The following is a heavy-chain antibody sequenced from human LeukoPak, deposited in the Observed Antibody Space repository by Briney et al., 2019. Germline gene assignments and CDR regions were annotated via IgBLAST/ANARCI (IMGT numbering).Heavy chain of an antibody. Sequence: GASVKVSCKASGYTFTSYGISWVRQAPGQGLEWMGWISAYNGNTNYAQKLQGRVTMTTDTSTSTAYMELRSLRSDDTAVYYCARATGGSGLFDYYHYGMDVWGQGTTVTVSS. V-gene: IGHV1-18*01. CDR3: ARATGGSGLFDYYHYGMDV. J-gene: IGHJ6*02. D-gene: IGHD3-10*01. CDR1: GYTFTSYG. CDR2: ISAYNGNT.